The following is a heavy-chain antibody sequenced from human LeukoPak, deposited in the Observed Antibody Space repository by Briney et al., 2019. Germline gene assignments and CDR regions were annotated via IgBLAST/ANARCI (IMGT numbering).Heavy chain of an antibody. J-gene: IGHJ5*02. D-gene: IGHD2-2*02. Sequence: GGSLRLSCAASGFTFSSYSMNWVRQAPGKGLEWVSSISSSSSYIYYADSVKGRFTISRDNAKNSLYLQMNSLRAEDTAVYYCATFRVGYQLLYGAWFDPWGQGTLVTVSS. CDR3: ATFRVGYQLLYGAWFDP. V-gene: IGHV3-21*01. CDR1: GFTFSSYS. CDR2: ISSSSSYI.